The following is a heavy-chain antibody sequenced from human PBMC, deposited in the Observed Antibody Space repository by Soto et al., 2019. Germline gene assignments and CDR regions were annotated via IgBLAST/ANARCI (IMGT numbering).Heavy chain of an antibody. D-gene: IGHD3-3*01. CDR2: ISAIIGKA. V-gene: IGHV1-18*01. Sequence: ASVKVPCKASGYTFTSYGISWVRQAPGQGLEWMGWISAIIGKANYAQKFQGRVTITTDKSTSTAYMELSSRRSEDTAVYYCAVPSGPDAFDIWGQGTMVTVSS. CDR3: AVPSGPDAFDI. J-gene: IGHJ3*02. CDR1: GYTFTSYG.